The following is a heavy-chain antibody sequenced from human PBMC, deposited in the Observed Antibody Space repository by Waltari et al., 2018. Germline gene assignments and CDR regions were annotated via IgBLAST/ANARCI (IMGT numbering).Heavy chain of an antibody. V-gene: IGHV3-74*03. J-gene: IGHJ6*02. CDR2: IKTEGGGT. Sequence: MHWDRRGPGRGLEVGARIKTEGGGTTYADSVRGRFTISRDNVKNTLYLQMNSLLAEDTAIYYCANHRPGGLGMEVWGPGTTVTVSS. D-gene: IGHD2-15*01. CDR3: ANHRPGGLGMEV.